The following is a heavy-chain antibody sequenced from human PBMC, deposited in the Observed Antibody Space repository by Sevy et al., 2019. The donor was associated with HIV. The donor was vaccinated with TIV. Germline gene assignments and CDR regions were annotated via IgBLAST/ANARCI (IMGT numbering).Heavy chain of an antibody. V-gene: IGHV3-33*01. D-gene: IGHD3-22*01. CDR2: IWNGGSNN. CDR1: GFTFSNYG. J-gene: IGHJ4*02. Sequence: GGSLRLSCAASGFTFSNYGMHWVRQAPGKGLEWVAVIWNGGSNNYNADSVKGRFTISRDNSKNTLYLQMNSLRVEDTAVYFCARGGDFNDRSAKRDFDYWGQGTLVTVSS. CDR3: ARGGDFNDRSAKRDFDY.